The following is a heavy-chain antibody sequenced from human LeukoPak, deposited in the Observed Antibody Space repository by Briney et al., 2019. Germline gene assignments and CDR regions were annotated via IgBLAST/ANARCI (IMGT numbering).Heavy chain of an antibody. CDR3: ARDQYSSGSYYYYGMDV. CDR1: GFTFDDYA. J-gene: IGHJ6*02. D-gene: IGHD6-19*01. V-gene: IGHV3-9*01. CDR2: ISWNSGSI. Sequence: PGGSLRLSCAASGFTFDDYAMHWVRQAPGKGLEWVSGISWNSGSIGYADSVKGRFTISRDNAKNSLYLQMNSLRAEDTAVYYCARDQYSSGSYYYYGMDVWGQGTTVTVSS.